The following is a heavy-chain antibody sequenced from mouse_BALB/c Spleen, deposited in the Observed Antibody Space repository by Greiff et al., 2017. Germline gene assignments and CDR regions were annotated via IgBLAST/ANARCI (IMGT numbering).Heavy chain of an antibody. D-gene: IGHD2-14*01. CDR2: ISDGGSYT. CDR3: ARDKWAYYRAWFAY. Sequence: EVHLVESGGGLVKPGGSLKLSCAASGFTFSDYYMYWVRQTPEKRLEWVATISDGGSYTYYPDSVKGRFTISRDNAKNNLYLQMSSLKSEDTAMYYCARDKWAYYRAWFAYWGQGTLVTVSA. V-gene: IGHV5-4*02. J-gene: IGHJ3*01. CDR1: GFTFSDYY.